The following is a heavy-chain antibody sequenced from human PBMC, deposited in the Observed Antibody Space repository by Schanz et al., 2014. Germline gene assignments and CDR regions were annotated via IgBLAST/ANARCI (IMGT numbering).Heavy chain of an antibody. CDR2: ISGSGGST. D-gene: IGHD2-2*01. V-gene: IGHV3-23*01. J-gene: IGHJ4*02. CDR3: AKDLLYGAPMPLNHLDS. CDR1: GFTFSSYA. Sequence: EVQLLESGGGLVQPGGSLRLSCAASGFTFSSYAMSWVRQAPGKGLEWVSGISGSGGSTYYADSVKGRFTISRDNSKNTLYLQMNSLRAEDTAVYYCAKDLLYGAPMPLNHLDSWGQGALXTVSS.